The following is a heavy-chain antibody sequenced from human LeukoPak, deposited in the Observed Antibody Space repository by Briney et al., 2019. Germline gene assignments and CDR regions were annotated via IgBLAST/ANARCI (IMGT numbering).Heavy chain of an antibody. D-gene: IGHD2-2*01. CDR2: ISSSSSYI. V-gene: IGHV3-21*01. Sequence: PGRSLRLSCAASGFTFSSYSMNWVRQAPGKGLEWVSSISSSSSYIYYADSVKGRFTISRDNAKNSLYLQMNSLRAEDTAVYYCARGPYCSSTSCYADYYYGMDVWGQGTTVTVSS. J-gene: IGHJ6*02. CDR3: ARGPYCSSTSCYADYYYGMDV. CDR1: GFTFSSYS.